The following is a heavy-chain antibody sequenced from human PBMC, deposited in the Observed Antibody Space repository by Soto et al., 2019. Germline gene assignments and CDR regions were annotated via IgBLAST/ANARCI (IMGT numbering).Heavy chain of an antibody. CDR2: IYTSETT. V-gene: IGHV4-4*07. Sequence: SETLSLTCNVSGGSMSGYRWSWIRQPAGKGLEWIGRIYTSETTNYNPSLKSRVTMSVDTSKNQFSLKVNSVTAADTAVYYCARESAAATYRPLDYWGQGTLVTVSS. D-gene: IGHD3-16*01. CDR3: ARESAAATYRPLDY. CDR1: GGSMSGYR. J-gene: IGHJ4*02.